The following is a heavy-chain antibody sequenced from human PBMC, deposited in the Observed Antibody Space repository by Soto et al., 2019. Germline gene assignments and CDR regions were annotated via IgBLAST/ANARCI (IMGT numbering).Heavy chain of an antibody. CDR2: IYYSGST. D-gene: IGHD3-22*01. CDR1: GGSVSSGSYY. J-gene: IGHJ4*02. V-gene: IGHV4-61*01. CDR3: ARHFSYYYYFDY. Sequence: PSETLSLTCTVSGGSVSSGSYYWSWIRQPPGKGLEWIGYIYYSGSTNYNPSLKSRVTISVDTSKNQFSLKLSSVTAADTAVYYCARHFSYYYYFDYWGQGTLVTVSS.